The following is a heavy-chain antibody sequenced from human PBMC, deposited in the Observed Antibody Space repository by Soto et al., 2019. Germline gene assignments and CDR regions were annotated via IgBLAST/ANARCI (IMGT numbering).Heavy chain of an antibody. J-gene: IGHJ4*02. CDR3: ARVPNRFLEWPGGDY. CDR1: GGTFSSYA. V-gene: IGHV1-69*12. Sequence: QVQLVQSGAEVKKPGSSVKVSCKASGGTFSSYAISWVRQAPGQGLEWMGGVIPIFGTANYTQKFQGRVTITADESTSTAYMELSSLRSEDTAVYYCARVPNRFLEWPGGDYWGQGTLVTVSS. D-gene: IGHD3-3*01. CDR2: VIPIFGTA.